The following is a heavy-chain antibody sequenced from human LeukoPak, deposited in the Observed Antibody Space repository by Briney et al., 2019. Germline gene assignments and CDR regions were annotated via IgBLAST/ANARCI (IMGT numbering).Heavy chain of an antibody. CDR2: INPNSGGT. CDR1: GYTFTDYY. D-gene: IGHD3-10*01. V-gene: IGHV1-2*02. CDR3: ARGIVYYRFDY. J-gene: IGHJ4*02. Sequence: GASVKVSCKASGYTFTDYYIHWVRQAPGQGLEWMGWINPNSGGTNYAQKFQGTVSMTRDTPITTAYMELSRLRSDDTAVYYCARGIVYYRFDYWGQGTLVTVSS.